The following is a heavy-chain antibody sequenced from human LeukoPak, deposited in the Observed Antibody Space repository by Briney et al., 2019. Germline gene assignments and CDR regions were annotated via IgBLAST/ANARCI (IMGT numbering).Heavy chain of an antibody. CDR2: ISSSGSTI. CDR3: AKAKVGPIPYYFDY. Sequence: PGGSLRLSCAASGFTFSDYYMSWIRQAPGKGLEWVSYISSSGSTIYYADSVKGRFTISRDNAKNSLYLQMNSLRAEDTAVYYCAKAKVGPIPYYFDYWGQGTLVTVSS. CDR1: GFTFSDYY. J-gene: IGHJ4*02. V-gene: IGHV3-11*01.